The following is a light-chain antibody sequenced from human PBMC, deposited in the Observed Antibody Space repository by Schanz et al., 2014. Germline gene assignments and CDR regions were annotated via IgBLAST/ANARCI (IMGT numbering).Light chain of an antibody. J-gene: IGLJ2*01. CDR2: DAS. V-gene: IGLV2-14*03. CDR1: SGDVGGYNF. Sequence: QSALTQPASVSGSPGQSITISCTGTSGDVGGYNFVSWYQQLPGKAPKLMIYDASNRPSGVSNRFSGSKSAYTASLTISGLQAEDEADYYCSSYATTNTLVFGGGTKLTVL. CDR3: SSYATTNTLV.